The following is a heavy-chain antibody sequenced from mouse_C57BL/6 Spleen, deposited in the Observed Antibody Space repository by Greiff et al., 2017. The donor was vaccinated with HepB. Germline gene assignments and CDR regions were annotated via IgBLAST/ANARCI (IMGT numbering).Heavy chain of an antibody. CDR1: GFSFNTYA. Sequence: EVMLVESGGGLVQPKGSLKLSCAASGFSFNTYAMNWVRQAPGKGLEWFARIRGKSNNYATYYADSVKDRFTIARDDSESMLYLQMNNLKTEDTAMYYCVRQGGYYPYYYAMDYWGQGTSVTVSS. CDR3: VRQGGYYPYYYAMDY. D-gene: IGHD2-3*01. J-gene: IGHJ4*01. CDR2: IRGKSNNYAT. V-gene: IGHV10-1*01.